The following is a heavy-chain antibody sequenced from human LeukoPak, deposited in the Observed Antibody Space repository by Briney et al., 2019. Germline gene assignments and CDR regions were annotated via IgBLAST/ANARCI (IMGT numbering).Heavy chain of an antibody. CDR1: GGSIRSYY. CDR2: INYSGST. D-gene: IGHD3-3*01. Sequence: SETLSLTCTVSGGSIRSYYWSWIRQPPGKGLEWIGYINYSGSTKYNPTLKSRVTISVDKSKNQFSLKVNSVTAADTAVYYCARASPYDNWSGYWFDPWGQGTLVTISS. V-gene: IGHV4-59*01. CDR3: ARASPYDNWSGYWFDP. J-gene: IGHJ5*02.